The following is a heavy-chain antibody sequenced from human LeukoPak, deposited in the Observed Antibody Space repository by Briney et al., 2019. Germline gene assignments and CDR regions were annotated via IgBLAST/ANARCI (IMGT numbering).Heavy chain of an antibody. D-gene: IGHD4-17*01. Sequence: PGGSLRLSCAASGFIFSSYGMHWVRQAPGKGLEWVAVIWYDGSNKHYADSVKGRFTISRDNSKNTLYLQMNSLRAEDTAVYYCAKHKENYGDSCLDDYWGQGTLVTVSS. CDR2: IWYDGSNK. CDR3: AKHKENYGDSCLDDY. J-gene: IGHJ4*02. V-gene: IGHV3-33*06. CDR1: GFIFSSYG.